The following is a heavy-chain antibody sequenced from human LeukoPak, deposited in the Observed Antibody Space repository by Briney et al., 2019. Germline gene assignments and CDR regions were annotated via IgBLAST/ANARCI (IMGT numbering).Heavy chain of an antibody. CDR1: GFTFSSYE. CDR2: ISSSGSTI. V-gene: IGHV3-48*03. D-gene: IGHD6-19*01. Sequence: GGSLRLSCAASGFTFSSYEMHWVRQAPGKGLEWVSYISSSGSTIYYADSVKGRFTISRDNSKNTLYLQMNSLRAEDTAVYYCATRITVAGIAMGLDYWGQETLVTVSS. CDR3: ATRITVAGIAMGLDY. J-gene: IGHJ4*02.